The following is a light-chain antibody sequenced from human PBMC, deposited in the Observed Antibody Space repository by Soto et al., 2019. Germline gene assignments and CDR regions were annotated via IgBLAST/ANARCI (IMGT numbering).Light chain of an antibody. J-gene: IGKJ5*01. V-gene: IGKV1-39*01. CDR1: QSISTY. Sequence: EIQMSQSPSSLSASVGNRVTITCRASQSISTYLNLYQKKPGKAPNLLIYDASRLQSGVPSRCSGSGGGTDFTLSISSVQPEDFATYFCQQSYMDPITFGQGTRLEIK. CDR2: DAS. CDR3: QQSYMDPIT.